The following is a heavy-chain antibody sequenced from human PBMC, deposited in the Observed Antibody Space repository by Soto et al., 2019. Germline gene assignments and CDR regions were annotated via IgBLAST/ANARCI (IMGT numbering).Heavy chain of an antibody. J-gene: IGHJ6*02. CDR2: IIPIFGTA. V-gene: IGHV1-69*05. CDR3: AREGDGFLTPYGMDV. Sequence: GASVKVSCKASGCTFSSYAISWVRQAPGQGLEWMGGIIPIFGTANYAQKLQGRVTMTTDTSTSTAYMELRSLRSDDTAVYYCAREGDGFLTPYGMDVWGQGTTVTVSS. CDR1: GCTFSSYA. D-gene: IGHD1-26*01.